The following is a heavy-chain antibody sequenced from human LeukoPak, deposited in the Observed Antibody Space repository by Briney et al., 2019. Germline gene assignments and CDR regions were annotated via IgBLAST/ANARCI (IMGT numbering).Heavy chain of an antibody. J-gene: IGHJ2*01. CDR1: GGSISSSSYY. V-gene: IGHV4-39*07. Sequence: SETLSLTCTVSGGSISSSSYYWGWIRQPPGKGLEWIGSIYYSGSTNYSPSLKSRVTISLDTSKNQFSLKLSSVTAADTAVYYCARAIRAGVGYWYFDLWGRGTLVTVSS. CDR3: ARAIRAGVGYWYFDL. D-gene: IGHD3-10*01. CDR2: IYYSGST.